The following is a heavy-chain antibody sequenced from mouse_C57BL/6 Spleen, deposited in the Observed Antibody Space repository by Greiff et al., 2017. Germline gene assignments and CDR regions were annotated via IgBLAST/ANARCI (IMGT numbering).Heavy chain of an antibody. V-gene: IGHV6-3*01. Sequence: VKLEESGGGLVQPGGSMKLSCVASGFTFSNYWMNWVRQSPEKGLEWVAQIRLKSDNYATHYAESVKGRFTISRDDSKSSVYLQMNNLRAEDTGIYYCTSSYYGGLDYWGQGTTLTVSS. J-gene: IGHJ2*01. CDR2: IRLKSDNYAT. CDR1: GFTFSNYW. D-gene: IGHD1-1*01. CDR3: TSSYYGGLDY.